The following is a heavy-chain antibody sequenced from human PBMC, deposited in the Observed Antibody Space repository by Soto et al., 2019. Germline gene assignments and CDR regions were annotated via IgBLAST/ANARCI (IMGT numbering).Heavy chain of an antibody. Sequence: QVQLVQSGAEVKKPGSSVKVSCKASGGTFSSYAISWVRQAPGQGLEWMGGIIPIFGTANYAQKFQGRVTITADKSTSTAYMELSSLRSEDTAVYYCARENPSPLIYCYYYGMDVWGQGTTVTASS. CDR3: ARENPSPLIYCYYYGMDV. CDR2: IIPIFGTA. CDR1: GGTFSSYA. J-gene: IGHJ6*02. V-gene: IGHV1-69*06.